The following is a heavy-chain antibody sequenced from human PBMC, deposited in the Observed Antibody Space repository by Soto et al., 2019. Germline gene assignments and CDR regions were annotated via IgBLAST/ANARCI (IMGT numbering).Heavy chain of an antibody. J-gene: IGHJ6*02. CDR3: ARSIERQVEVLRFLEWSPRPYYGMDV. CDR2: IYPGDSDT. D-gene: IGHD3-3*01. V-gene: IGHV5-51*01. Sequence: PGESLKISCKGSGYSFTSYWIGWVRQMPGKGLEWMGIIYPGDSDTRYSPSFQGQVTISADKSISTAYLQWSSLKASDTAMYYCARSIERQVEVLRFLEWSPRPYYGMDVWGQGTTVTVSS. CDR1: GYSFTSYW.